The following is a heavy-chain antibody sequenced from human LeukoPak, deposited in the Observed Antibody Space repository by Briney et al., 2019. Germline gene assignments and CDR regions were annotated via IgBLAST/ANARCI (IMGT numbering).Heavy chain of an antibody. CDR1: GFTFSSYS. CDR2: ISSSSSYI. Sequence: PGGSLRLSCSASGFTFSSYSMNWVRQAPGKGLEWVSSISSSSSYIYYADSVKGRFTISRDNSKNTLYLQMNSLRAEDTAVYYCAKLRDYGDYEPFDPWGQGTLVTVSS. D-gene: IGHD4-17*01. CDR3: AKLRDYGDYEPFDP. V-gene: IGHV3-21*04. J-gene: IGHJ5*02.